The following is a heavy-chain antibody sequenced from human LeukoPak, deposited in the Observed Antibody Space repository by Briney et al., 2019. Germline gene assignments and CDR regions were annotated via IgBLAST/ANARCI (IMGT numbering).Heavy chain of an antibody. CDR2: ISVSGNT. D-gene: IGHD5-18*01. CDR3: AKNGGYSYGLYYFDY. CDR1: GFTLSSYA. V-gene: IGHV3-23*01. J-gene: IGHJ4*02. Sequence: YPGGSLRLSCAASGFTLSSYAMSWVRQGPGKGLEWVSAISVSGNTYHADSLKGRFTISRDNSKNTVHLQMDSLRAEDSAVYYCAKNGGYSYGLYYFDYWGQGTLVTVSS.